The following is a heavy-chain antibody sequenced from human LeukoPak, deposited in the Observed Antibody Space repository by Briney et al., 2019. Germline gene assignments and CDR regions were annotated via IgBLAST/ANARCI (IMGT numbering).Heavy chain of an antibody. J-gene: IGHJ3*02. Sequence: SETLSLTCTVSGGSISSYYWSWIRQPPGKGLEWIGYIYYSGNTNYNPSLKSRVTISVDTSKNQFSLRLNSVTAADTAVYYCARVRCNSTGCYMRNAFDIWGQGTMVTVSS. CDR2: IYYSGNT. V-gene: IGHV4-59*01. D-gene: IGHD2-2*02. CDR3: ARVRCNSTGCYMRNAFDI. CDR1: GGSISSYY.